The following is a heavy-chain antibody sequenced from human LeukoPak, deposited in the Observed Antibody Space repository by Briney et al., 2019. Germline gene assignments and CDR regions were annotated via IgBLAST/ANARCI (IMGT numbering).Heavy chain of an antibody. CDR1: GGTFSSYA. J-gene: IGHJ4*02. CDR2: IIPILGIA. D-gene: IGHD2-21*02. V-gene: IGHV1-69*04. Sequence: ASVKVSCKASGGTFSSYAISWVRQAPGQGLEWMGRIIPILGIANYAQKFQGRVTITADKSTSTAYMELSSLRSEDTAVYYCARAIFSMGGDNNVCFDYWGQGTLVTVSS. CDR3: ARAIFSMGGDNNVCFDY.